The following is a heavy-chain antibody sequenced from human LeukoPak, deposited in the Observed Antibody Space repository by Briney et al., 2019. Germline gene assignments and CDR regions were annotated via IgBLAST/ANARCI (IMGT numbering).Heavy chain of an antibody. J-gene: IGHJ4*02. V-gene: IGHV3-23*01. CDR3: AKGPRFGSGYHPDY. D-gene: IGHD3-22*01. CDR2: ITGSDDRT. Sequence: GSLRLSRAASRFTLSSYAMSWVRQAPGKGLEWVSTITGSDDRTYYAETVKGRFAMSRDYSRNTVHLQVNCVIAADTAIHYFAKGPRFGSGYHPDYWGQGTLVTVSS. CDR1: RFTLSSYA.